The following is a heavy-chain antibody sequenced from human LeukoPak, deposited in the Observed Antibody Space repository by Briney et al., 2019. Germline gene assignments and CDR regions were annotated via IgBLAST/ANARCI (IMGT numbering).Heavy chain of an antibody. CDR3: ARAHYGGNLGSWFDP. D-gene: IGHD4-23*01. Sequence: SETLSLTCTVSGGSISSGGYYWSWIRQHPGKGLEWIGYIYYSGSTYYNPSLKSRVTISADTSKNQFSLKLSSVTAADTAVYYCARAHYGGNLGSWFDPWGQGTLVTVSS. J-gene: IGHJ5*02. CDR1: GGSISSGGYY. V-gene: IGHV4-31*03. CDR2: IYYSGST.